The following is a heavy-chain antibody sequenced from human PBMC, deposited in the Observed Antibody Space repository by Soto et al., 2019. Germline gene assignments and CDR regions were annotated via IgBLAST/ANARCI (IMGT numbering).Heavy chain of an antibody. V-gene: IGHV1-69*13. J-gene: IGHJ4*02. CDR1: GGTFSSYA. Sequence: SVKVSCKASGGTFSSYAISWVRQAPGQGLEWMGGIIPIFGTANYAQKFQGRVTITADESTSTAYMELSSLRSEDTAVYYCARITFGKGGSYYASYWGQGTLVTVSS. D-gene: IGHD1-26*01. CDR2: IIPIFGTA. CDR3: ARITFGKGGSYYASY.